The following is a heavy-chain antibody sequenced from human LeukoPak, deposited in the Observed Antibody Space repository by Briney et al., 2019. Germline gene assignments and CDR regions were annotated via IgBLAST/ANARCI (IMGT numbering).Heavy chain of an antibody. CDR3: ARREDRITIFGVVTTHFDY. CDR2: ISGSGGST. CDR1: GFTFSSYA. J-gene: IGHJ4*02. Sequence: GGSLRLSCAASGFTFSSYAMSWVRQAPGKGLEWVSAISGSGGSTYYADSVKGRFTISRDNSKNTLYLQMNSLRAEDTAVYYCARREDRITIFGVVTTHFDYWGQGTLVTVSS. V-gene: IGHV3-23*01. D-gene: IGHD3-3*01.